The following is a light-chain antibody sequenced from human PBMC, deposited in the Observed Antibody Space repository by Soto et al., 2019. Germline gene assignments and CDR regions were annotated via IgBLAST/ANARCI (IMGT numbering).Light chain of an antibody. V-gene: IGKV1-5*03. J-gene: IGKJ1*01. CDR2: KAS. CDR1: QSISSW. CDR3: HRNNSHSEA. Sequence: IQMTPSPSTLSASVGDRVTITCRASQSISSWLAWYQQKPGRAPKLLIYKASTLKSGVPSRISGSASRTEFTLTISILHPDDVATYYCHRNNSHSEAFGRGTKVDIK.